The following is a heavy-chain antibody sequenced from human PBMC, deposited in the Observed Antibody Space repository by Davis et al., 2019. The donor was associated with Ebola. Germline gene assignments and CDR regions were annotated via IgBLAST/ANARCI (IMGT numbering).Heavy chain of an antibody. CDR2: ISSNGGST. V-gene: IGHV3-64*04. CDR3: ARDRPLMVYATPAYYYGMDV. J-gene: IGHJ6*02. CDR1: GFTFSSYA. Sequence: GESLKISCSASGFTFSSYAMHWVRQAPGKGLEYVSAISSNGGSTYYADSVKGRFTISRDNSKNTLYLQMNSLRAEDTAVYYCARDRPLMVYATPAYYYGMDVWGQGTTVTVSS. D-gene: IGHD2-8*01.